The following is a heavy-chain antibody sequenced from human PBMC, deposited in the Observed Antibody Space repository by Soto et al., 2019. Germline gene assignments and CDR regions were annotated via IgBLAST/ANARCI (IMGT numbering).Heavy chain of an antibody. CDR2: LTWNGEVL. Sequence: LRLSCVASGFTFDDYAIHWVRQTPGKGLEWVSGLTWNGEVLGYADSVKGRFTISRDNAKNSLYLEMNSLRPEDAALYYCVKDSESSGYLTHLDYWGQGTLVTVSS. CDR3: VKDSESSGYLTHLDY. CDR1: GFTFDDYA. D-gene: IGHD3-22*01. J-gene: IGHJ4*02. V-gene: IGHV3-9*01.